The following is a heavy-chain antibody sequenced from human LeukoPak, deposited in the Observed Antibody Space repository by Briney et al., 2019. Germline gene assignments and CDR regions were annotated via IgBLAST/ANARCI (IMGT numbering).Heavy chain of an antibody. V-gene: IGHV4-39*01. CDR3: ARHPSGYYDH. CDR1: GGSISSSGYY. CDR2: IYYSGTT. Sequence: SETLSPTCIVSGGSISSSGYYWAWIRQPPGKGREWVGSIYYSGTTYYHPSLKGRVTISLDTSRNHFSLKLTSVTAADTAVYFCARHPSGYYDHWGQGTPVTVSS. D-gene: IGHD3-3*01. J-gene: IGHJ4*02.